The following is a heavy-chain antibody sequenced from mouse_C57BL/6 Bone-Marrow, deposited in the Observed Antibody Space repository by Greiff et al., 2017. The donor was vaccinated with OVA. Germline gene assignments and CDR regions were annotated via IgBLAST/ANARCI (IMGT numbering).Heavy chain of an antibody. CDR1: GYTFTSYW. V-gene: IGHV1-74*01. CDR2: IHPSDSDT. CDR3: AIYGRGGYPYYAMDY. D-gene: IGHD1-1*02. Sequence: QVQLKQPGAELVKPGASVKVSCKASGYTFTSYWMHWVKQRPGQGLEWIGRIHPSDSDTNYNQKFKGKATLTVDKSSSTAYMQLSSLTSEDSAVYYCAIYGRGGYPYYAMDYWGQGTSVTVSS. J-gene: IGHJ4*01.